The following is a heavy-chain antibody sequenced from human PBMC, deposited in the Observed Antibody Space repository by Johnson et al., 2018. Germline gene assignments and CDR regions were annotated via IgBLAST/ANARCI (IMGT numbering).Heavy chain of an antibody. J-gene: IGHJ1*01. D-gene: IGHD3-22*01. Sequence: VQLLESGAEVKKPGSSVKVSCKASGGTFSSYAISWVRQAPGQGLEWLGGIIPIFGTANYAQKFQGRVTITADESTCTAYMELGSLRSEDTAVYYCAGTYYYDSSGYPAYFQHWGQGTLVTVSS. CDR1: GGTFSSYA. CDR2: IIPIFGTA. V-gene: IGHV1-69*01. CDR3: AGTYYYDSSGYPAYFQH.